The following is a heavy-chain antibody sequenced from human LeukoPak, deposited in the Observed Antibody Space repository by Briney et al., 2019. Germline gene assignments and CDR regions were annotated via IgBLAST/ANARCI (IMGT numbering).Heavy chain of an antibody. J-gene: IGHJ3*02. D-gene: IGHD3-9*01. Sequence: GGSLRLSCATSGFTFSSYAMSWVRQAPGKGLEWVSAISGSGGSTYYADSVKGRFTISRDNSKNTLYLQMNSLRAEDTAVYYCAKDRLRYFDWLLSDDAFDIWGQGTMVTVSS. V-gene: IGHV3-23*01. CDR1: GFTFSSYA. CDR2: ISGSGGST. CDR3: AKDRLRYFDWLLSDDAFDI.